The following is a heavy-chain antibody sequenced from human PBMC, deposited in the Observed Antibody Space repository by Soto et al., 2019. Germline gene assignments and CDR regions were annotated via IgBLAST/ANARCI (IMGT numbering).Heavy chain of an antibody. Sequence: GGSLRLSCAASGFTFSSYAMSWVRQAPGKGLEWVSAISGSGGSTYYADSVKGRFTISRDNSKNTLYLQMNSLRAEDTAVYYCVYGTHNWQPFDYWGQGTLVTVSS. CDR2: ISGSGGST. CDR1: GFTFSSYA. D-gene: IGHD1-20*01. J-gene: IGHJ4*02. CDR3: VYGTHNWQPFDY. V-gene: IGHV3-23*01.